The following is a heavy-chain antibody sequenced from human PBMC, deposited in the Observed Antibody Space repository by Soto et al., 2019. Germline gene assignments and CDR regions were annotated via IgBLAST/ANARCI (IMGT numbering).Heavy chain of an antibody. CDR2: MNPNSGET. D-gene: IGHD2-15*01. CDR1: GYTFTDYD. J-gene: IGHJ5*02. CDR3: ARVAVAARPRWYNWFDP. V-gene: IGHV1-8*01. Sequence: ASVKVSCKTSGYTFTDYDINWVRQATGQGLEWIGWMNPNSGETGYAQKFQGRVTMTRSASLSTAYLELSSLRSEDTAVYYCARVAVAARPRWYNWFDPWGPGTLVTVSS.